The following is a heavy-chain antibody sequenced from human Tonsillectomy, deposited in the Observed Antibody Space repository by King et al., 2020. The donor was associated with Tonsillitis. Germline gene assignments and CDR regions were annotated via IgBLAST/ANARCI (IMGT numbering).Heavy chain of an antibody. Sequence: QLVQSGGGFIQPGGSLRLSCAASGFTFSSYEMNWVRQAPGKGLEWVSYISTSGSTIYYADSVQGRFTISRDNAKSSLYLQMNSLRVEDTAVYYCARVPASGWYADYWGQGTLVTVSS. V-gene: IGHV3-48*03. J-gene: IGHJ4*02. D-gene: IGHD6-19*01. CDR1: GFTFSSYE. CDR3: ARVPASGWYADY. CDR2: ISTSGSTI.